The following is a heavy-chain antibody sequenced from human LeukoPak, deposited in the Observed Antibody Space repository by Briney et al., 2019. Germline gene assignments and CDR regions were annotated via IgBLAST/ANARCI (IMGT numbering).Heavy chain of an antibody. CDR3: AKDSDYYDSSGYGDKAPSTHAFDI. CDR1: GFTFSSYA. V-gene: IGHV3-23*01. Sequence: PGGSLRLSCAASGFTFSSYAMSWVRQAPGKGLEWVSAISGSGGSTYYADSVKGRFTISRDNSKNTLYLQMNSLRAEDTAVYYCAKDSDYYDSSGYGDKAPSTHAFDIWGQGTMVTVSS. J-gene: IGHJ3*02. CDR2: ISGSGGST. D-gene: IGHD3-22*01.